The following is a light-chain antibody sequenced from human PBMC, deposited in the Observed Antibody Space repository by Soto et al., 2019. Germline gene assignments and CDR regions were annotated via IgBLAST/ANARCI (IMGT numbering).Light chain of an antibody. CDR3: QQYGSSPIT. J-gene: IGKJ5*01. CDR1: QTVTRSF. Sequence: EIVLTQSPGTLPLSPGARATLSSRASQTVTRSFLAWYKQKPGQAPRIXIYGASSRATGIPDRVSGSGSGTDFTLTISRLEPEDFEVYYCQQYGSSPITFGQGTRLEI. CDR2: GAS. V-gene: IGKV3-20*01.